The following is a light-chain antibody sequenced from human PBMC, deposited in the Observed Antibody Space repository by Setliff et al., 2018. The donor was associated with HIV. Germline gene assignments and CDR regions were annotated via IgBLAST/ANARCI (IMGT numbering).Light chain of an antibody. V-gene: IGLV2-8*01. CDR3: SSHAGDNRIS. CDR1: SSDIGDYNY. J-gene: IGLJ2*01. Sequence: QSALTQPPSASGSPGQSVIISCTGTSSDIGDYNYVSWYQQRPGKAPKLVIYEVTKRPSGVPARFTGSKSGYTASLTVSGLQPEDEAQYYCSSHAGDNRISFGGGTK. CDR2: EVT.